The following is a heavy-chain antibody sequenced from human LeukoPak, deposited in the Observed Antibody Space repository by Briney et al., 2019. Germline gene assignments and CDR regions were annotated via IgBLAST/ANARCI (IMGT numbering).Heavy chain of an antibody. Sequence: SQNLSLTCVISGDSVSNNIAAWNWIRQSPSRGLEWLGRTYYRSKWYNDYAVSVESRITINPDTSKNQFSLQLNSVTPEDTAVYYCARDVTAGAGAVGMAVWDKGTTVTVSP. CDR1: GDSVSNNIAA. D-gene: IGHD6-13*01. CDR2: TYYRSKWYN. CDR3: ARDVTAGAGAVGMAV. J-gene: IGHJ6*04. V-gene: IGHV6-1*01.